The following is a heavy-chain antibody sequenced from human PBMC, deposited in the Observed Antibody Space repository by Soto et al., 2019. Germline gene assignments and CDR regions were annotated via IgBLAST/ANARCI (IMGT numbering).Heavy chain of an antibody. CDR3: ARDESSGGYWGPLDY. J-gene: IGHJ4*02. Sequence: ASVKVSCKASGGTFSGYAITWVRQAPGQGLEWMGGIIPVFHRPKYAQKFQGRLTITADTSTSTAYMELSSLRAEDTALYYCARDESSGGYWGPLDYWGQGTLVTVSS. CDR1: GGTFSGYA. D-gene: IGHD1-26*01. V-gene: IGHV1-69*06. CDR2: IIPVFHRP.